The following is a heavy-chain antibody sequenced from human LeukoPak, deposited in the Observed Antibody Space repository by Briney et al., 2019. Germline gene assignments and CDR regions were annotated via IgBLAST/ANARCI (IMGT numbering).Heavy chain of an antibody. CDR3: TRGHYSDSRN. V-gene: IGHV3-7*01. J-gene: IGHJ4*02. CDR1: GFTFRRYW. D-gene: IGHD4-11*01. Sequence: GRSLRLSCAASGFTFRRYWMNWVRQAPGEGLEWVANIKGDGSEKYYGDSVKGRFTISRDNAKNLLFLQMNSLRVEDTALYYWTRGHYSDSRNWGQGTLVTVSS. CDR2: IKGDGSEK.